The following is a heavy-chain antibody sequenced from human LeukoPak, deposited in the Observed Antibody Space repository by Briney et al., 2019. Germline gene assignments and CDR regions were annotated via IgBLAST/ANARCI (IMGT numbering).Heavy chain of an antibody. CDR1: GFSLSAFGMS. Sequence: SGPALVKPTQTLTLACTFSGFSLSAFGMSVSWLRQPPGTALEWLGRIDWDDDKFYNTSLTTRLTISKDTSKNQVVFTMTNMDPVDTATYYCARISGSGWYAFDYWGQGTLVTVSS. CDR3: ARISGSGWYAFDY. D-gene: IGHD6-19*01. V-gene: IGHV2-70*17. J-gene: IGHJ4*02. CDR2: IDWDDDK.